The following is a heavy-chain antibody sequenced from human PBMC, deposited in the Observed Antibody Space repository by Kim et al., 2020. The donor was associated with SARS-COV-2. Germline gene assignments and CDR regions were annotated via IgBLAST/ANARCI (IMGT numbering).Heavy chain of an antibody. Sequence: VKGRFTISREKSKNTLYLQMNSLRAEDTAVYYCAKSSSGSAYYYYYGMDGWGQGTTVTVSS. D-gene: IGHD6-25*01. V-gene: IGHV3-30*02. CDR3: AKSSSGSAYYYYYGMDG. J-gene: IGHJ6*02.